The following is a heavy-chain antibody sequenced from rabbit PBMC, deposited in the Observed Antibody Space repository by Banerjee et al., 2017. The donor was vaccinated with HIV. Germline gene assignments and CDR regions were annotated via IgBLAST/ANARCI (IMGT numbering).Heavy chain of an antibody. CDR2: IYAGSSGST. D-gene: IGHD6-1*01. V-gene: IGHV1S40*01. CDR1: GFSFSSSYY. CDR3: ARMDYTYDYGGYVYAMGDYFNL. Sequence: QSLEESGGDLVKPGASLTLTCTASGFSFSSSYYMCWVRQAPGKGREWIACIYAGSSGSTYYASWAKGRFTISKTSSTTVTLQMTSLTAADTATYFCARMDYTYDYGGYVYAMGDYFNLWGQGTLVTVS. J-gene: IGHJ4*01.